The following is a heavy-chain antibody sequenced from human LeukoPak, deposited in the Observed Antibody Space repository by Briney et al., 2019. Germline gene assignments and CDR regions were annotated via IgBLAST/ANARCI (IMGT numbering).Heavy chain of an antibody. CDR1: GITLSNYG. CDR2: ISDSGGST. J-gene: IGHJ3*02. Sequence: GGSLRLSCAVSGITLSNYGMSWVRQAPGKGLEWVAGISDSGGSTNYADSVKGRFTISRDNPKNTLYLQMNSLRAEDTAVYYCARASVVGAPTGAFDIWGQGTMVTVSS. CDR3: ARASVVGAPTGAFDI. D-gene: IGHD1-26*01. V-gene: IGHV3-23*01.